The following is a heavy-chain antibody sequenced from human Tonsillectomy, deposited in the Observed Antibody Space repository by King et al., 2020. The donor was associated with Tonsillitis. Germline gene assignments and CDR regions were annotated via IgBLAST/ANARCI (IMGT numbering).Heavy chain of an antibody. J-gene: IGHJ4*02. D-gene: IGHD3-22*01. CDR3: AKDLYDSSGYYFDY. CDR1: GFTFSSYA. Sequence: VQLVESGGGLVQPGVSLRLSCAASGFTFSSYAMNWVRQAPGKGLEWFSAISGSGGITYYAYSVKGRFTISRDNSKNTLYLQMSSLRVEDTAIYYCAKDLYDSSGYYFDYWGQGTLVTVSS. CDR2: ISGSGGIT. V-gene: IGHV3-23*04.